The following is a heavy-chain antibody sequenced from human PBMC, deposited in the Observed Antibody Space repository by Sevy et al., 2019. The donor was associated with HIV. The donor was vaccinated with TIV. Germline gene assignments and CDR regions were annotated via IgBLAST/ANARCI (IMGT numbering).Heavy chain of an antibody. CDR1: GFTFSSYD. V-gene: IGHV3-13*01. CDR2: IGTAGDT. Sequence: GGSLRLSCAASGFTFSSYDMHWVRQATGKGLEWVSAIGTAGDTYYPGSVKGRFTISRENAKNSLYLQMNSVRAGDTAVYYCAREARGRAFDIWGQGTMVTVSS. J-gene: IGHJ3*02. CDR3: AREARGRAFDI.